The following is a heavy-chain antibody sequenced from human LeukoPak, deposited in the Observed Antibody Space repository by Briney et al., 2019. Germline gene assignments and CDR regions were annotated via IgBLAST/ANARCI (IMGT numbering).Heavy chain of an antibody. CDR1: GFTFSSYS. D-gene: IGHD5-18*01. CDR2: ISSSSSTI. V-gene: IGHV3-48*01. J-gene: IGHJ6*03. Sequence: PGGSLRLSCAASGFTFSSYSMNWVRQAPGKGLEWVSYISSSSSTIYYADSVKGRFTISRDNSKNTLYLQMNSLRAEDTAVYYCACGYSYTNMDVWGKGTTVTVSS. CDR3: ACGYSYTNMDV.